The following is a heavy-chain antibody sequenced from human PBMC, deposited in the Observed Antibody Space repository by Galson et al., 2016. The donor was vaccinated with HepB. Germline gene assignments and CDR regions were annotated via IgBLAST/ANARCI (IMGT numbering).Heavy chain of an antibody. CDR3: ARELVRSAFDL. J-gene: IGHJ3*01. Sequence: SLRLSCAGSGLTFSRSGLNWVRQAPGKGLQWISYISSSFSTIYYADSVKGRFTISRANAQSLVYLQMNNLGNDDTAVYYCARELVRSAFDLWGQGTMVTVSS. D-gene: IGHD4/OR15-4a*01. CDR1: GLTFSRSG. V-gene: IGHV3-48*02. CDR2: ISSSFSTI.